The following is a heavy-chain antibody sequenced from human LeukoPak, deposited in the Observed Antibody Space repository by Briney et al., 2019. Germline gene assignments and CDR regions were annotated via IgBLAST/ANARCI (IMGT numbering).Heavy chain of an antibody. CDR2: IYYSGST. J-gene: IGHJ4*02. CDR3: AKDPPHVSWLFDY. Sequence: PSETLSLTCTVSGGSISSYYWSWIRQPPGKGLEWIGYIYYSGSTNYNPSLKSRVTISVDTSKNQFSLKLSSVTAADTAVYYCAKDPPHVSWLFDYWGQGTLVTVSS. CDR1: GGSISSYY. V-gene: IGHV4-59*12. D-gene: IGHD3-16*01.